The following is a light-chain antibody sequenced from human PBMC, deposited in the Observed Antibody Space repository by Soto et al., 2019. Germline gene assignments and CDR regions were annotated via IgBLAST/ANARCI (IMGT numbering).Light chain of an antibody. V-gene: IGLV2-23*01. CDR2: EGT. CDR1: NNDVGNYKL. J-gene: IGLJ3*02. Sequence: QSFLTQPASVSESPGQSITIACTGTNNDVGNYKLVSWFQHHLGKAPKLIIYEGTKRPSGVSNRFSASQSGNTASLTISGLQAEDEADYYCYSYAGTSTWVFGGGT. CDR3: YSYAGTSTWV.